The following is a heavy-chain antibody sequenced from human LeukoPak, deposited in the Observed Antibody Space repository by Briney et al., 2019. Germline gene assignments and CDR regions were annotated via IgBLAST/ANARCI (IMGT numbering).Heavy chain of an antibody. D-gene: IGHD3-10*01. V-gene: IGHV3-33*01. CDR1: GFTFSSYG. J-gene: IGHJ4*02. CDR2: IWYDGSNK. Sequence: GRSLRLSCAASGFTFSSYGTHWVRQAPGKGLEWVAVIWYDGSNKYYVDSVKGRFTISRDNSKNTLYLQMNSLRAEDTAMYYCARGNYYGSGSFDYWGQGTLVTVSS. CDR3: ARGNYYGSGSFDY.